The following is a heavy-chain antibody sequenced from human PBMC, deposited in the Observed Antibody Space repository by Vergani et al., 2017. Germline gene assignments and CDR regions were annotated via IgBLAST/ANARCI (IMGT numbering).Heavy chain of an antibody. D-gene: IGHD3-10*01. CDR2: ISGSGGST. Sequence: EVQLLESGGGLVQPGGSLRLSCAASGFTFSSYAMSWVRQAPGKGLEWVSAISGSGGSTYYADSVKGRFTISRDNSKNTLYLQMNSLRAEDTAVYYWAKSQLWFGELLSSLFDYWGQGTLVTVSS. CDR3: AKSQLWFGELLSSLFDY. J-gene: IGHJ4*02. CDR1: GFTFSSYA. V-gene: IGHV3-23*01.